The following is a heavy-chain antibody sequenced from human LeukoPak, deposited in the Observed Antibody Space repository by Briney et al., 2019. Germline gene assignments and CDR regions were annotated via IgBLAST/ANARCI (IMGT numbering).Heavy chain of an antibody. V-gene: IGHV3-20*04. CDR3: ARVGYIGEGEFDY. CDR2: INWNGGST. D-gene: IGHD1-1*01. J-gene: IGHJ4*02. CDR1: GFTFDDYG. Sequence: RPGGTLRLSCAASGFTFDDYGMSWVRQAPGKGLEWVSGINWNGGSTGYPDSVKGRFTISRDNAKNSLYLQMNSLRAEDTALYYCARVGYIGEGEFDYWGQGTLVTVSS.